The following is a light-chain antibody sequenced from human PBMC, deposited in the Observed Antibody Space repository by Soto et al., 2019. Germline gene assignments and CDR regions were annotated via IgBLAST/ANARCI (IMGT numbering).Light chain of an antibody. CDR1: QSVSSSY. J-gene: IGKJ1*01. CDR3: QVYGMPPKP. V-gene: IGKV3-20*01. CDR2: GAS. Sequence: EIVITQCPPTLSVSQGERATLSFRASQSVSSSYLAWYQQKPGQAPRLLIYGASSRATGIPDRFSGSGSGTDFTLTISRLEPEDFTLYYCQVYGMPPKPSGQGTKAAIK.